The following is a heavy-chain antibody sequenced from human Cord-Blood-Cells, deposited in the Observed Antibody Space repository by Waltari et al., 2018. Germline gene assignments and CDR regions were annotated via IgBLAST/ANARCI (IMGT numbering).Heavy chain of an antibody. J-gene: IGHJ4*02. CDR2: IKHSGST. V-gene: IGHV4-34*01. CDR1: GGSFSGSY. D-gene: IGHD6-13*01. Sequence: QVQLQQWGAGLWKPSQTLSLTCAVYGGSFSGSYWRWIPQPPGKGLELIGEIKHSGSTNYNPSLKSRVTISVDTSKNQFSLKLSSVTAADTAVYYCARGAIAAAGTPYQPRLFDYWGQGTLVTVSS. CDR3: ARGAIAAAGTPYQPRLFDY.